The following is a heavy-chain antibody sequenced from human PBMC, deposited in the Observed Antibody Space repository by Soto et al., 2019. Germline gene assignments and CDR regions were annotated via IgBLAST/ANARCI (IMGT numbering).Heavy chain of an antibody. CDR2: IKQDGRGK. CDR1: GFTFSSYW. CDR3: ARDMFPNQLLSYFDY. Sequence: EVQLVESGGGLVQPGGSLRLSCAASGFTFSSYWMSWVRRAPGKGLEWVANIKQDGRGKNYVDSVKGRFTISRDNAKNSLYLQMNSLRAEDTAVYYCARDMFPNQLLSYFDYWGQGTLVTVSS. J-gene: IGHJ4*02. V-gene: IGHV3-7*01. D-gene: IGHD2-2*01.